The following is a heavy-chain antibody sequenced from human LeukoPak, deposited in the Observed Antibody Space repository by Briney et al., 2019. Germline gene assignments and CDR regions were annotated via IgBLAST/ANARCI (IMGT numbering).Heavy chain of an antibody. D-gene: IGHD2-15*01. CDR2: IYYSGST. J-gene: IGHJ5*02. CDR1: GGSISSSSYY. Sequence: SETLSLTCTVSGGSISSSSYYWGWIRQPPGKGLEWIGSIYYSGSTYYNPSLKSRVTISVDTSKNQFSLKLSSVTAADTAVYYCARIALSRAAWFDPWGQGTLVTVSS. V-gene: IGHV4-39*07. CDR3: ARIALSRAAWFDP.